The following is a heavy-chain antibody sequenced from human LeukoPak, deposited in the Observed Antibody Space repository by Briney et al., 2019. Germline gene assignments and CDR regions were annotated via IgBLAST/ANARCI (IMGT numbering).Heavy chain of an antibody. CDR2: ISYDGSNK. J-gene: IGHJ4*02. Sequence: GRSLRLSCAASGFTFSSYGMHWVRQAPGKGLEWVAVISYDGSNKYYANSVKGRFTISRDKSKNTLHLQMNSLRAEDTAIYYCARDTSFAVGATLDFWGQGTLVTVSS. CDR1: GFTFSSYG. D-gene: IGHD1-26*01. CDR3: ARDTSFAVGATLDF. V-gene: IGHV3-30*19.